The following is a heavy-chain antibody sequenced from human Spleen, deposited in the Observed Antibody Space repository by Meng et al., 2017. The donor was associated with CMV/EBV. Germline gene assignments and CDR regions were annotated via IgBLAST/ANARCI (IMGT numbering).Heavy chain of an antibody. J-gene: IGHJ4*02. Sequence: QVQLGQSGAEVKKPGTSMKVSCKASGYTFTGYYIHWVRQAPGQGLEWMGWINPNSDATRYPQKFQGRVTMTRDTSITTAYMELSRLTSDDTAVYYCARDNAGNSFEYWGQGTLVTVSS. CDR2: INPNSDAT. V-gene: IGHV1-2*02. D-gene: IGHD6-13*01. CDR1: GYTFTGYY. CDR3: ARDNAGNSFEY.